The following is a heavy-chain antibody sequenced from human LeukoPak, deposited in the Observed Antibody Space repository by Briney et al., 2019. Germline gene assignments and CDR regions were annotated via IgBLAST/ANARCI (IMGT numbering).Heavy chain of an antibody. V-gene: IGHV1-18*01. CDR1: GYTFTSYG. J-gene: IGHJ6*03. CDR2: ISAYNGNT. D-gene: IGHD5-18*01. Sequence: ASVNVSCKASGYTFTSYGISWVRQAPGQGLEWMGWISAYNGNTNYAQKLQGRVTMTTDTSTSKAYMELRSLRSDDTAVYYCARSPVQLWLRNDYYYMDVWGKGTTVTVSS. CDR3: ARSPVQLWLRNDYYYMDV.